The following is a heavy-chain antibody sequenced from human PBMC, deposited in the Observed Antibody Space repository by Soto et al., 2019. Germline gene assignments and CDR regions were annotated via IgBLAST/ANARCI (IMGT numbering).Heavy chain of an antibody. V-gene: IGHV4-39*01. CDR3: ARHLSETGYDLNY. J-gene: IGHJ4*02. CDR1: GGYITSDSYY. Sequence: PSETLSLTCTVSGGYITSDSYYWAWIRQPPGKGLEWIGSIYFSGSTYYNSALKSRLAISIDMSKNQFSLNLSSVTDADTAVYYCARHLSETGYDLNYWGQGTPDTVSS. D-gene: IGHD5-12*01. CDR2: IYFSGST.